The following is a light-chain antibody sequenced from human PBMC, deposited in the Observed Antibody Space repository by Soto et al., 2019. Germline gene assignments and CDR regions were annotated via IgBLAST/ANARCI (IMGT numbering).Light chain of an antibody. Sequence: QSALTQPPSASGSPGQSVTISCTGTSSDVGGYNYVSWYQQHPGKAPKLMISEVSKRPSGVPDRFSGSKSGNTASLTVSGLQAEEEADYYCSSFAGNTNMVFGGGTNLTVL. V-gene: IGLV2-8*01. J-gene: IGLJ2*01. CDR2: EVS. CDR1: SSDVGGYNY. CDR3: SSFAGNTNMV.